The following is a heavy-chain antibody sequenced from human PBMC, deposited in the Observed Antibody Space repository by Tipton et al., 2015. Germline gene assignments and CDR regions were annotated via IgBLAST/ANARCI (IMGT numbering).Heavy chain of an antibody. V-gene: IGHV4-61*01. Sequence: GLVKPSETLSLTCTVSGGSVSSYSYYWSWIRQPPGKGLEWIGYLYYSGNTNYNPSLKRRVSISVDTSKNQFSLKLSSVTAADTAVYYCARDRIQLRERYMDVWGQGTTVTVSS. D-gene: IGHD5-24*01. CDR2: LYYSGNT. CDR1: GGSVSSYSYY. J-gene: IGHJ6*02. CDR3: ARDRIQLRERYMDV.